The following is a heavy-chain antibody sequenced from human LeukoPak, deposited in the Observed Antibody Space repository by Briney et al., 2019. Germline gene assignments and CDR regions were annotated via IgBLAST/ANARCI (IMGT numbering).Heavy chain of an antibody. CDR1: AGSISSGDYF. Sequence: PLQTLSLTFTVPAGSISSGDYFWRSIRQPPGKCTESIGYIYYSGNTNYNPSLKSRVTISVDTAKTQFSLKLSSVTTADPVVYYCTANYGDQHAGCAFDIWGQVKRVTVSS. D-gene: IGHD4-17*01. V-gene: IGHV4-30-4*01. CDR2: IYYSGNT. J-gene: IGHJ3*02. CDR3: TANYGDQHAGCAFDI.